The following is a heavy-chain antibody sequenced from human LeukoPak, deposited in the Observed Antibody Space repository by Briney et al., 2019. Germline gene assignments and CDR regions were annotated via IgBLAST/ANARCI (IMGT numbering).Heavy chain of an antibody. J-gene: IGHJ6*02. Sequence: PGGSLRLSCEASGSTFSSGFTFSNSWMSWVRQAPEKGLEWVANIDQDGNEKYIVESLRGRVTISRDNAKNSMYLQMNCLRAEDTAVYYCTRGHYGLDVWGQGTTVTVSS. CDR1: GSTFSSGFTFSNSW. CDR2: IDQDGNEK. V-gene: IGHV3-7*01. CDR3: TRGHYGLDV.